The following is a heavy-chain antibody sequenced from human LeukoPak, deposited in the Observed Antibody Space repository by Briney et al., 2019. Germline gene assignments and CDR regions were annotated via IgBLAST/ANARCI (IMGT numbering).Heavy chain of an antibody. V-gene: IGHV3-30*04. CDR3: ARGSSWYYNY. Sequence: GGSLRLSCAASGFTFSSYAMHWVRQAPGKGPEWVAVISYDGSNKYYADSVKGRFTISRDNSKNTLYLQMNSLRAEDTAVYYCARGSSWYYNYWGQGTLVTVSS. J-gene: IGHJ4*02. CDR2: ISYDGSNK. D-gene: IGHD6-13*01. CDR1: GFTFSSYA.